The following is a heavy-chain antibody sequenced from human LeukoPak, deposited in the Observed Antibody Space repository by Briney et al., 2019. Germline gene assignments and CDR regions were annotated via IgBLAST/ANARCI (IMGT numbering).Heavy chain of an antibody. D-gene: IGHD2-15*01. CDR1: GFTFSSYA. CDR2: ISGSGGGT. V-gene: IGHV3-23*01. J-gene: IGHJ4*02. CDR3: AKSIGGVVVVAADF. Sequence: PGGSLRLSCAASGFTFSSYAMTWVRQVPGKGLEWVSVISGSGGGTHYADSVKGRFTLSRDNSKNNVFLQMNSLRAEDTAVYYCAKSIGGVVVVAADFWGQGTLVTVSS.